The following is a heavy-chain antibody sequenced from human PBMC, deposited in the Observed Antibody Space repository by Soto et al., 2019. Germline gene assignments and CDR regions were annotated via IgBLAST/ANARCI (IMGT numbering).Heavy chain of an antibody. D-gene: IGHD2-2*01. V-gene: IGHV3-66*01. CDR1: GFTVSSNY. J-gene: IGHJ6*03. CDR3: ARDAFDCSSTSCYASYYYMDV. Sequence: GGSLRLSCAASGFTVSSNYMSWVRQAPGKGLEWVSVIYSGGSTYYADSVKGRFTISRDNSKNTLYLQMNSLRAEDTAVYYCARDAFDCSSTSCYASYYYMDVWGKGTTVTVSS. CDR2: IYSGGST.